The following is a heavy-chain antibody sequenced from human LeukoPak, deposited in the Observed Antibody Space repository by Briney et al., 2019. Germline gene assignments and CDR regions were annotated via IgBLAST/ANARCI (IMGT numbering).Heavy chain of an antibody. J-gene: IGHJ4*02. D-gene: IGHD2-15*01. V-gene: IGHV3-23*01. CDR3: AKYSKAAANSYFDY. CDR2: ISGNGGSI. CDR1: GFTFSNYA. Sequence: PGRSLRLSCAASGFTFSNYAMSWVRQAPGKGLEWVSVISGNGGSIDYADLVKGRFTISRDNSKNTLNLQMNSLRVEDTAIYYCAKYSKAAANSYFDYWGQGTLVTVSS.